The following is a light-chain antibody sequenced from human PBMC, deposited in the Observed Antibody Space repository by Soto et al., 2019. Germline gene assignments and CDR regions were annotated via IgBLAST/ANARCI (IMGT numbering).Light chain of an antibody. Sequence: DIQMTQSPSPLSASVRDRVTITCQASQDITNYLNWYQQKPGKAPKLLICDASNLEPGVPSRFSGSGSGTDFTFTISSLQPEDIATYYCQQYDNLPFTFGPGTKVDIK. CDR1: QDITNY. J-gene: IGKJ3*01. CDR3: QQYDNLPFT. V-gene: IGKV1-33*01. CDR2: DAS.